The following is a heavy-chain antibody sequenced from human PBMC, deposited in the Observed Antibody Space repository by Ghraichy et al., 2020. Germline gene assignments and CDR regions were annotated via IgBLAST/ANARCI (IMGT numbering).Heavy chain of an antibody. V-gene: IGHV3-66*01. CDR2: VYSGGRT. CDR3: ARDQAFDI. J-gene: IGHJ3*02. CDR1: GFTVSSNY. Sequence: GESLNISCAASGFTVSSNYMSWVRQAPGKGLEWVSVVYSGGRTYYADSVKGRFTIFRDISKNTLYLQMNSLRAEDTAVYYCARDQAFDIWGQGTMVTVSS.